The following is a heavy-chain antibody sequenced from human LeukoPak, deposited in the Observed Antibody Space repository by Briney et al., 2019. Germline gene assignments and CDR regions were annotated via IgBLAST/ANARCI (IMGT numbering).Heavy chain of an antibody. V-gene: IGHV3-23*01. CDR2: ISGGAGRT. CDR3: AKFRGSERTAIDA. D-gene: IGHD1-1*01. CDR1: GFTFNSYA. J-gene: IGHJ5*02. Sequence: GESLRLSCAASGFTFNSYAMSWVRQAPGKGLEWVSTISGGAGRTWYADSVKGRFTISRDNSKNTVDVQLNSLRAEDTAVYYCAKFRGSERTAIDAWGQGSLVTVSS.